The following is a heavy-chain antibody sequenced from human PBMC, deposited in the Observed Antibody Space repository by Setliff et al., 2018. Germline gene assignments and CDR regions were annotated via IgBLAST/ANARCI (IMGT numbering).Heavy chain of an antibody. Sequence: PSETLSLTCSVSGDSINPYYWTWIRQPPGKGLEWIGFIYYSGATTYNPSLKSRVTISVDTSKNQFSLNLNSVTAADTAVYYCARYRNYFDSSGQTQYYVDYWGQGTRVTVS. V-gene: IGHV4-59*01. D-gene: IGHD3-22*01. CDR3: ARYRNYFDSSGQTQYYVDY. CDR2: IYYSGAT. J-gene: IGHJ4*02. CDR1: GDSINPYY.